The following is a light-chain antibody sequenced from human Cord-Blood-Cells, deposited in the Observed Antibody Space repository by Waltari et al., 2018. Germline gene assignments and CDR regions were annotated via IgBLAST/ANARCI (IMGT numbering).Light chain of an antibody. V-gene: IGKV1-33*01. J-gene: IGKJ5*01. Sequence: QMTQSPSSLSASVGDRVTITCQASQDISNYLNWYQQKPGKAPKLLIYDASNLETGVPSRFSGSGSGTDFTFTISSLQPEDIATYYCQQYDNLPITFGQGTRLEIK. CDR3: QQYDNLPIT. CDR2: DAS. CDR1: QDISNY.